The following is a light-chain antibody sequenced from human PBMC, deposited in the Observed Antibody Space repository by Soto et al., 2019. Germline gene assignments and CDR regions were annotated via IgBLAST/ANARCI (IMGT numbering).Light chain of an antibody. CDR3: SSYTSSSTVV. CDR2: DVS. Sequence: QSALTQPASVSGSPGQSIAISCPGTSHDVGGYNYVSWYQQHPGKAPKLMIYDVSARPSGVSNRFSGSKSDNTASLTISGLQAEDEADYYCSSYTSSSTVVFGGGTQLTVL. V-gene: IGLV2-14*01. CDR1: SHDVGGYNY. J-gene: IGLJ2*01.